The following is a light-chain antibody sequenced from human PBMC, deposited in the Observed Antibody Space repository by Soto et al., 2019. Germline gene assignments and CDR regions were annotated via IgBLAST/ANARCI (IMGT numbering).Light chain of an antibody. V-gene: IGLV2-8*01. CDR3: AAWDDNVYV. Sequence: QSALTQPPSASGSPGQSVTISCTGTGSDVGAYNAGSWYQQHPGKAPKLMIYEVSKRPSGVPNRFSGSKSGSTASLTVSGLHAEDEADYYCAAWDDNVYVFGTGTKLTVL. CDR2: EVS. J-gene: IGLJ1*01. CDR1: GSDVGAYNA.